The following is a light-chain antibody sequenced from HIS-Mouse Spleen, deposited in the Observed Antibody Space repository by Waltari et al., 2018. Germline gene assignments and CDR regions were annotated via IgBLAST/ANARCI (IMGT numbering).Light chain of an antibody. J-gene: IGLJ2*01. CDR3: YSTDSSGNHRV. V-gene: IGLV3-10*01. Sequence: SYELTQPPSVSVSPGQTARITCSGDALPKKYAYWYQQKPGQAPVLVYYEDSKRPPGIPERFSGSSSGTMATLTISGAQVEDEADYYCYSTDSSGNHRVFGGGTKLTVL. CDR2: EDS. CDR1: ALPKKY.